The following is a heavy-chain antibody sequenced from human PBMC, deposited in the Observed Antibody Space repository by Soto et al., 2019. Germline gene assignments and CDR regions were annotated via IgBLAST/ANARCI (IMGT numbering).Heavy chain of an antibody. CDR3: ARAITMVRGVIFEGFDY. CDR2: IYYSGST. D-gene: IGHD3-10*01. V-gene: IGHV4-31*03. Sequence: SETLSLTCTVSGGSISSGGYYWSWIRQHPGKGLEWIGYIYYSGSTFHNPSLRSRVTISVDTSKNQFSLKLSSVTAADTAVYYCARAITMVRGVIFEGFDYWGQGTRVTVSS. CDR1: GGSISSGGYY. J-gene: IGHJ4*02.